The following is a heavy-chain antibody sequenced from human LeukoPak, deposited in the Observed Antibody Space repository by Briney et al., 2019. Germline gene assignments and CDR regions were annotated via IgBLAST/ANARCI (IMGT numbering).Heavy chain of an antibody. CDR2: IYSGGST. D-gene: IGHD6-19*01. V-gene: IGHV3-53*01. Sequence: GGSLRLSCAASGFTVSSNYMSWVRQAPGKGLEWVSVIYSGGSTYYADSVKGRFTISRDNSKNTLYLQMNSLRAEDTAVYYCAGRESQQWLVPRHAFDIWGQGTMVTVSS. J-gene: IGHJ3*02. CDR3: AGRESQQWLVPRHAFDI. CDR1: GFTVSSNY.